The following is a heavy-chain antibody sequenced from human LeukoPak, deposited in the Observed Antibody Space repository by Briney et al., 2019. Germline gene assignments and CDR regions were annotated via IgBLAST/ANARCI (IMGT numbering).Heavy chain of an antibody. CDR2: IYYSGST. D-gene: IGHD4-23*01. CDR3: ARERESGGNSRGGYFDY. V-gene: IGHV4-31*03. J-gene: IGHJ4*02. CDR1: GGSISSGGYY. Sequence: SETLSLTCTVSGGSISSGGYYWSWIRQHPGKGLEWIGYIYYSGSTYYNPSLKSRVTISVDTSKNQFSLKLSSVTAADTAVYYCARERESGGNSRGGYFDYWGQGTLVTVSS.